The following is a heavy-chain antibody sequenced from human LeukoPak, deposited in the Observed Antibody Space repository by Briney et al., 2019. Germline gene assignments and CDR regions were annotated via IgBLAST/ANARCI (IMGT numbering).Heavy chain of an antibody. J-gene: IGHJ4*02. D-gene: IGHD4-17*01. V-gene: IGHV4-31*03. Sequence: SETLSLTCTVSGGSIRGYYWSWIRQHPGKGLEWIGCIYYSGTTYHHPSLTSRVAISVDTSKNQFSLKLSSVTAADTAVYYCARSGTVTTWNYWGQGTLVTVSS. CDR1: GGSIRGYY. CDR2: IYYSGTT. CDR3: ARSGTVTTWNY.